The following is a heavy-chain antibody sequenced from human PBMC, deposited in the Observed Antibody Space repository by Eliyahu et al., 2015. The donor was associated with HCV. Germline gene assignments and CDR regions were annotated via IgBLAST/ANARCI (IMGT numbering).Heavy chain of an antibody. D-gene: IGHD3-22*01. CDR2: IWYDGSNK. Sequence: GRSLRLSCAASGFTFGSYGIHWVRQAPGKGLEWVAVIWYDGSNKYYADSVKGRFTISRDNSKNTLYLQMNSLRAEDTAVYYCAREGDYNDSSDFPGGDAFHIWGQGTMVTVSS. CDR3: AREGDYNDSSDFPGGDAFHI. J-gene: IGHJ3*02. CDR1: GFTFGSYG. V-gene: IGHV3-33*01.